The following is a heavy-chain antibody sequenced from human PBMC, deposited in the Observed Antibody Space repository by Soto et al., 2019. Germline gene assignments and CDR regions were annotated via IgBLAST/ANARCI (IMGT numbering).Heavy chain of an antibody. J-gene: IGHJ4*02. D-gene: IGHD3-22*01. CDR1: GFTFSSYG. CDR2: IWYDGSNK. CDR3: ARPAGHYDSSGYPDY. Sequence: GGSLRLSCAASGFTFSSYGMHWVRQAPGKGLEWVAVIWYDGSNKYYADSVKGRFTISRDNSKNTLYLQKNSLRAEDTAVYYCARPAGHYDSSGYPDYWGQGTLVTVSS. V-gene: IGHV3-33*01.